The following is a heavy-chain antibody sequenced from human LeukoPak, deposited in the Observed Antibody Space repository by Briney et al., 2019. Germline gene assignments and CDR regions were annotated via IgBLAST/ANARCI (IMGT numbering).Heavy chain of an antibody. V-gene: IGHV4-39*07. CDR3: ARGQGYYYGSGSYYLPLGY. CDR2: IYYSGST. D-gene: IGHD3-10*01. CDR1: GGSISSSSYY. J-gene: IGHJ4*02. Sequence: SETLSLTCTVSGGSISSSSYYWGWIRQPPGKGLEWIGSIYYSGSTNYNPSLKSRVTISVDTSKNQFSLKLSSVTAADTAVYYCARGQGYYYGSGSYYLPLGYWGQGTLVTVSS.